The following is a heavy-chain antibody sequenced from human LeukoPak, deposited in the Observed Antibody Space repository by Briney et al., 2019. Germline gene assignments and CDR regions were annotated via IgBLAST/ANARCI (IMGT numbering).Heavy chain of an antibody. V-gene: IGHV3-30*03. CDR3: ALYGAYSAF. D-gene: IGHD4-17*01. CDR1: GFRFSDYG. J-gene: IGHJ4*01. CDR2: ISFDGKIK. Sequence: GALRLSCIGSGFRFSDYGIHWVRQVPGKGLEWVAVISFDGKIKTYEDSVKGRFTISKDFSTNTLYLDMNTVRPDDTAVYYCALYGAYSAFWGHGTLVTVSS.